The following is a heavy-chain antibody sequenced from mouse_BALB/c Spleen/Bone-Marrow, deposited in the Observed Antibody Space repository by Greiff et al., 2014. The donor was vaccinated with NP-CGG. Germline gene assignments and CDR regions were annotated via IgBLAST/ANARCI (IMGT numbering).Heavy chain of an antibody. CDR3: ARRDGEPMDY. Sequence: EVQLVESGGDLVKPGGSLKLSCAASGFTFSNYGMSWVRPTPDKRLEWVATISSGGSYTYYPGSVKGRFTISRDNAKNTLYLQMSSLKSEDTAMYYCARRDGEPMDYWGQGTSVTVSS. CDR1: GFTFSNYG. J-gene: IGHJ4*01. CDR2: ISSGGSYT. V-gene: IGHV5-6*01. D-gene: IGHD2-3*01.